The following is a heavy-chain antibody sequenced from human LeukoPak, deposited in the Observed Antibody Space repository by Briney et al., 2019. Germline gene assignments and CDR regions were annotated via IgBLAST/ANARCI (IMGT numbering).Heavy chain of an antibody. CDR3: ARDMGDYYDSSGYPYAFDI. CDR1: GFTFDDYG. V-gene: IGHV3-20*04. Sequence: AGGSLRLSCAASGFTFDDYGMSWVRHAPGKGLEWVSGINWDGGSTGYADSVKGRFTISRDNAKNSLYLQMNSLRAEDTALYYCARDMGDYYDSSGYPYAFDIWGQGTMVTVSS. D-gene: IGHD3-22*01. J-gene: IGHJ3*02. CDR2: INWDGGST.